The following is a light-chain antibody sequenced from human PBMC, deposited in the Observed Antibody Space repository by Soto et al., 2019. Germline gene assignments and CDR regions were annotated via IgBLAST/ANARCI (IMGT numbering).Light chain of an antibody. CDR2: DAS. J-gene: IGKJ4*01. Sequence: EIVMTQSPASLSVSPGERVTLSCRAGQGVTTNFAWYQQTSGQSPRLLIYDASTRATGIPARFSGSGSGTDFTLTITSLEPEDFAVYYCQHRSNWLAFGGGTKVDIK. V-gene: IGKV3D-11*01. CDR1: QGVTTN. CDR3: QHRSNWLA.